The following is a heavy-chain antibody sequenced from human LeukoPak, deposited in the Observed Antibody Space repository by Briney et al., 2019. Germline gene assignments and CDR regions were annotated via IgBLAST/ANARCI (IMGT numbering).Heavy chain of an antibody. J-gene: IGHJ4*02. Sequence: GGSLRLSCAASGFTFDDYAMHWVRQAPGKGLEWVSGISWNSGSIGYADSVKGRFTISRDNAKNSLYLQMNSLRAEDTALYYCAKDGYSSSWYYFDYWGQGTLVTVSS. CDR3: AKDGYSSSWYYFDY. CDR2: ISWNSGSI. D-gene: IGHD6-13*01. V-gene: IGHV3-9*01. CDR1: GFTFDDYA.